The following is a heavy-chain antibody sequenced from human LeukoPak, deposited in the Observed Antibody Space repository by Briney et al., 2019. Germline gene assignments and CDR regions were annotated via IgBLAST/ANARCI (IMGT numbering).Heavy chain of an antibody. V-gene: IGHV3-30-3*01. J-gene: IGHJ6*02. D-gene: IGHD3-10*01. CDR2: IYANGSNK. CDR1: GFTFTSYA. CDR3: ARAGAGARRITMVRGVNPRYYHGMDV. Sequence: PGSSLRLSCAASGFTFTSYAMNWVRQAPGQGLEWVAFIYANGSNKNYADSVKGRFTISRDTSKNTLYLQLNSLRAEDTAVYYCARAGAGARRITMVRGVNPRYYHGMDVWGQGTPVTVSS.